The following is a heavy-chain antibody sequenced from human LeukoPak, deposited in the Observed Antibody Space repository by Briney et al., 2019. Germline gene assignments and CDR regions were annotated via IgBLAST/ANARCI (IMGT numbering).Heavy chain of an antibody. D-gene: IGHD3/OR15-3a*01. CDR1: GFTFSSYG. CDR3: ARDYDFWGNNWFDP. CDR2: IWYDGSNK. Sequence: GGSLRLSCAASGFTFSSYGMHWVRQAPGKGLEWVSVIWYDGSNKYYADSVKGRFTISRDNSKNTLYLQMNSLRAEDTAVYYCARDYDFWGNNWFDPWGQGTLVTVSS. J-gene: IGHJ5*02. V-gene: IGHV3-33*01.